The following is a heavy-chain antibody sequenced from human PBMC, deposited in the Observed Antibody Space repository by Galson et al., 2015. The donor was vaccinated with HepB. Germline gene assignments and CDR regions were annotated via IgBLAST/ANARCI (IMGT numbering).Heavy chain of an antibody. CDR2: ISSSGSTI. V-gene: IGHV3-48*03. CDR3: ARGYCSSTSCYSNFDY. Sequence: SLRLSCAASGFTFSSYEMNWVRQAPGKGLEWVSYISSSGSTIYYADSVKGRFTISRDNAKNSLYLQMNSLRAEDTAVYYCARGYCSSTSCYSNFDYWGQGTLVTVSS. J-gene: IGHJ4*02. D-gene: IGHD2-2*01. CDR1: GFTFSSYE.